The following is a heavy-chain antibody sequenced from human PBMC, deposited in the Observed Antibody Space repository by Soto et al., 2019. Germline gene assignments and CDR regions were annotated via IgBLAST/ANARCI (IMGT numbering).Heavy chain of an antibody. CDR3: ARKSEGSGSYYNEDYYYYYGMDV. CDR2: IIPIFGTA. Sequence: QVQLVQSGAEVKKPGSSVKVSCKASGGTFSSYAISWVRQAPGQGLEWMGGIIPIFGTANYAQKFQGRVTITADESTSKAYMELSSLRSEDTAVYYCARKSEGSGSYYNEDYYYYYGMDVWGQGTTVTVSS. CDR1: GGTFSSYA. D-gene: IGHD3-10*01. J-gene: IGHJ6*02. V-gene: IGHV1-69*01.